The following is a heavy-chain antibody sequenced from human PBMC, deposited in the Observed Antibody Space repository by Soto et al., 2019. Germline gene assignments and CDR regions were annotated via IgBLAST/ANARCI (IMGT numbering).Heavy chain of an antibody. J-gene: IGHJ5*02. CDR1: ADTFNSYS. V-gene: IGHV1-69*01. D-gene: IGHD4-17*01. CDR2: ITPVFGTA. Sequence: QVQLVQSGAEVKKPGSSVKVSCKASADTFNSYSLSWLRQAPGQRLEWMGGITPVFGTADYAQRFEDRLTITADDSTSTVYMELSSLRSDDTAVYYCARSLEGTTVTNWFDPWAQGALVTVSS. CDR3: ARSLEGTTVTNWFDP.